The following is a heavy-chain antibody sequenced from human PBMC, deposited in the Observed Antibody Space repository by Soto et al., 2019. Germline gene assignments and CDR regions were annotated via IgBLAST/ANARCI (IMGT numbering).Heavy chain of an antibody. D-gene: IGHD3-10*01. V-gene: IGHV1-18*01. Sequence: QVQLVQSGAEVKKPGASVKVSCKASGYTFTSYGISWVRQAPGQGLEWMGWISAYNGNTNYAQKLQGRVTMTTDTSXSXAYMELRSLRSDDTAVYYCARVYGSGSPDVYNWFDPWGQGTLVTVSS. CDR3: ARVYGSGSPDVYNWFDP. CDR2: ISAYNGNT. J-gene: IGHJ5*02. CDR1: GYTFTSYG.